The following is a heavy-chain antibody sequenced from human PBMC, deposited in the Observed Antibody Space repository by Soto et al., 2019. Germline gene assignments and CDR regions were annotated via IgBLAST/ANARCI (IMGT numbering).Heavy chain of an antibody. CDR2: ISYDGSNK. D-gene: IGHD6-19*01. Sequence: QVQLVESGGGVVQPGRSLRLSCAASGFTFSSYGMHWVRQAPGKGLEWVAVISYDGSNKYYADSVKGRVTISRDNSKNTLYLQMNSLRAEDTAVYYCAKLAVAGNFDYWGQGTLVTVSS. J-gene: IGHJ4*02. V-gene: IGHV3-30*18. CDR1: GFTFSSYG. CDR3: AKLAVAGNFDY.